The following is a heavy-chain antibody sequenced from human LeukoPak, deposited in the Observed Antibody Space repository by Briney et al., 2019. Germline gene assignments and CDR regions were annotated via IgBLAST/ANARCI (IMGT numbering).Heavy chain of an antibody. J-gene: IGHJ4*02. V-gene: IGHV3-11*03. CDR3: SNWVEGARPSLDY. D-gene: IGHD6-6*01. Sequence: PGGSLRLSCAASGFTFSDYYMSWIRQAPGKGLEWVSYISGSSSYTNYADSVKGRFTISRDNSKNTLYLEMNSLRAEDTAVYYCSNWVEGARPSLDYWGEGAPVSVSS. CDR1: GFTFSDYY. CDR2: ISGSSSYT.